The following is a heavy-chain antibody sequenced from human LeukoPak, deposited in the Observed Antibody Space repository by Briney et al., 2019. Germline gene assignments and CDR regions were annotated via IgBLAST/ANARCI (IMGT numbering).Heavy chain of an antibody. CDR3: ARVDYGDSLDY. Sequence: PSETLSLTCTVSGGSISSGGYYWSWIRQHPGKGLEWIGYIYYSGSTNYNPSLKSRVTISVDTSKNQFSLKLSSVTAADTAVYYCARVDYGDSLDYWGQGTLVTVSS. CDR1: GGSISSGGYY. CDR2: IYYSGST. V-gene: IGHV4-61*08. D-gene: IGHD4-17*01. J-gene: IGHJ4*02.